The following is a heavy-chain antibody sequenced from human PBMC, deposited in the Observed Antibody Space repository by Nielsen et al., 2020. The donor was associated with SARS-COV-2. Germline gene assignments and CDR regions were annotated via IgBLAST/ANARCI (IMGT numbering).Heavy chain of an antibody. J-gene: IGHJ1*01. CDR2: IDWDDEK. Sequence: WIRQPPGKALEWLARIDWDDEKFYNTSLKTRLTISKDTSKNQVVLGMTNMDPVDTAIYYCTRVGYFSGRRFAEFFQHWGQGSLVTVSS. V-gene: IGHV2-70*04. CDR3: TRVGYFSGRRFAEFFQH. D-gene: IGHD2-15*01.